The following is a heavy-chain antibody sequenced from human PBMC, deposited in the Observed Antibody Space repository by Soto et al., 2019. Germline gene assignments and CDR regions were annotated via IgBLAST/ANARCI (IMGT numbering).Heavy chain of an antibody. J-gene: IGHJ6*03. V-gene: IGHV1-8*02. D-gene: IGHD2-2*01. Sequence: ASVKVSCKASGYTFTSYDINWVRQATGQGLEWMGWMNPNSGNTGYAQKFQGRVTMTRNTSISTAYMELSSLRSEDTAVYYCARGLTVPAAISDYYYYYMDVWGKGTTVTVSS. CDR1: GYTFTSYD. CDR2: MNPNSGNT. CDR3: ARGLTVPAAISDYYYYYMDV.